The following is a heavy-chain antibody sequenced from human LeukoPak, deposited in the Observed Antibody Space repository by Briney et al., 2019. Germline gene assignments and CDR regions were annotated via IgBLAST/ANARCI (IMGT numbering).Heavy chain of an antibody. CDR1: GGSISSTSYY. CDR3: ARYQLLSPYYFDY. Sequence: SETLSLTCTVSGGSISSTSYYWGWIRQPPGKGLEWIGSIYYSDSTYYNPSPKSRVTISVDTSKNQFSLKLSSVTAADTAVYYCARYQLLSPYYFDYWGQGTLVTVSS. CDR2: IYYSDST. D-gene: IGHD2-2*01. J-gene: IGHJ4*02. V-gene: IGHV4-39*07.